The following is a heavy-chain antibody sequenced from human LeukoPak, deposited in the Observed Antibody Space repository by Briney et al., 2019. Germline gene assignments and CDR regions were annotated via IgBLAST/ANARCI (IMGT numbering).Heavy chain of an antibody. CDR1: GGSISSSSYY. CDR2: IYYSGST. D-gene: IGHD3-22*01. J-gene: IGHJ3*02. V-gene: IGHV4-39*07. CDR3: ARGPYKYDGSGAFDI. Sequence: SETLSLTCTVSGGSISSSSYYWGWIRQPPGKGLEWIGSIYYSGSTYNSPSLKSRVTISVDTSKNQFSLKLTSVTAADTAVYYCARGPYKYDGSGAFDIWGQGTMVTVSS.